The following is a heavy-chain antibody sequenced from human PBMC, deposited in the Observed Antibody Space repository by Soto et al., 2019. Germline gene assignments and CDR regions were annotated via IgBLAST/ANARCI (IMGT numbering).Heavy chain of an antibody. CDR3: ALFSQYSSGYYFRPFFDY. CDR2: FDPEDGET. D-gene: IGHD3-22*01. CDR1: GDTLTELS. Sequence: ASVKVSCKVSGDTLTELSMHWVRHAPGKGLEWMGGFDPEDGETIYAQKFQGRVTMTEDTSTDTAYMELSSLRSEDTAVYYCALFSQYSSGYYFRPFFDYWGQGTLVTVSS. V-gene: IGHV1-24*01. J-gene: IGHJ4*02.